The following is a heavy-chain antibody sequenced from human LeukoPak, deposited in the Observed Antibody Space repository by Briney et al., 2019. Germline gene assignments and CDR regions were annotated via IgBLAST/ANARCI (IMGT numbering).Heavy chain of an antibody. CDR1: GYTFTSYG. D-gene: IGHD5-18*01. CDR3: ARGGIQPIVYYYYYYGMDA. Sequence: ASVKVSCKASGYTFTSYGISWVRQAPGQGLEWMGWISAYNGNTDYAQKLQGRVTMTTDTSTSTAYMELRSLRSDDTAVYYCARGGIQPIVYYYYYYGMDAWGQGTTVTVSS. J-gene: IGHJ6*02. CDR2: ISAYNGNT. V-gene: IGHV1-18*01.